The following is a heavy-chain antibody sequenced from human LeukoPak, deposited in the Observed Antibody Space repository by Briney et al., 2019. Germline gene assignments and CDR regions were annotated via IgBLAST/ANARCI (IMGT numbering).Heavy chain of an antibody. D-gene: IGHD3-9*01. CDR2: INPNSGGT. J-gene: IGHJ4*02. V-gene: IGHV1-2*02. Sequence: ASVKVSCKASGYTFTGYHMHWVRQAPGQGLEWMGWINPNSGGTNYARKFQGRVTMTRDTSISTAYMELSRLRSDDTAVYYCAIRSITIYEVDYWGQGTLVTVSS. CDR3: AIRSITIYEVDY. CDR1: GYTFTGYH.